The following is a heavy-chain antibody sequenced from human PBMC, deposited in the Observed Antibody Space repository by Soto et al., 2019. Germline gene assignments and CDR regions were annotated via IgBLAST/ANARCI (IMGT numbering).Heavy chain of an antibody. CDR1: GFTVSSNY. J-gene: IGHJ4*02. Sequence: EVQLVESGGGLVQPGGSLRLSCAASGFTVSSNYMSWVRQAPGKGLEWVSVIYSGGSTYYADSVKGRFTISRDNSKNTLYLQMNCLRAEDTAGYYCARVPAAGIFDYWGQGTLVTVSS. V-gene: IGHV3-66*01. CDR3: ARVPAAGIFDY. D-gene: IGHD6-13*01. CDR2: IYSGGST.